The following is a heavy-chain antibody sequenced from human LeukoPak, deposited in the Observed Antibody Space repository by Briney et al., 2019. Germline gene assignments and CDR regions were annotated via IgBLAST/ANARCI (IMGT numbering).Heavy chain of an antibody. V-gene: IGHV3-23*01. CDR2: ISGSGGST. Sequence: PGGSLRLSCAASGFTFSSYAMSWVRQAPGKGLEWVSAISGSGGSTYYADSVKGRFTISRDNSKNTLYLQMNSLRAEDTAVYYCAKRGYYGSGSYSRYYYYYGMDVWGQGTTVTVSS. CDR3: AKRGYYGSGSYSRYYYYYGMDV. CDR1: GFTFSSYA. J-gene: IGHJ6*02. D-gene: IGHD3-10*01.